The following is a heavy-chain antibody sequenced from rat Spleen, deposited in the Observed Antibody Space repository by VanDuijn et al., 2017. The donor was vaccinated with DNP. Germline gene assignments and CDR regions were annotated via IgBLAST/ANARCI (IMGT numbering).Heavy chain of an antibody. CDR1: GFSLTSHY. Sequence: QVQLKESGPGLVQPSQTLSLTCTVSGFSLTSHYMHWVRQPPGKGLEWMGVIWGNGNTHYNSALKSRLSISRDTSKSQVFLKMNSLQTEDTAIYFCTQWAAWGQGASVTVSS. D-gene: IGHD1-1*01. J-gene: IGHJ4*01. CDR2: IWGNGNT. CDR3: TQWAA. V-gene: IGHV2-13*01.